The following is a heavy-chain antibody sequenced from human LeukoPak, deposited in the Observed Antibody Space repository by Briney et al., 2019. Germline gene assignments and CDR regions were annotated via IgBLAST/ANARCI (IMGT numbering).Heavy chain of an antibody. J-gene: IGHJ4*02. CDR2: ISFHNGNT. V-gene: IGHV1-18*01. CDR1: GFDLTHYG. Sequence: ASVKVSCKVSGFDLTHYGISWVRQAPGQGLDWMGWISFHNGNTLYAQKFQERLTVTTDKATRTAYMELKSLTSDDTALYYCARAGVARWGSGSPEGHFDYWGQGTLVTVSS. D-gene: IGHD3-10*01. CDR3: ARAGVARWGSGSPEGHFDY.